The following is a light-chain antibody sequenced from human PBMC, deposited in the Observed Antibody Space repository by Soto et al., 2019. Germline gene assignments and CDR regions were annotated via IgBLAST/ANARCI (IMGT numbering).Light chain of an antibody. CDR2: EVS. CDR1: SSDFGGYNY. V-gene: IGLV2-14*01. J-gene: IGLJ1*01. Sequence: QSALTQPASVSGSPGQSITISCTGTSSDFGGYNYVSWYQQHPGKAPKLMIYEVSNRPSGVSNRFSGSKSGNTASLTISGLQAEDEADYYCSSYTSRSTLDYVFGSGTKV. CDR3: SSYTSRSTLDYV.